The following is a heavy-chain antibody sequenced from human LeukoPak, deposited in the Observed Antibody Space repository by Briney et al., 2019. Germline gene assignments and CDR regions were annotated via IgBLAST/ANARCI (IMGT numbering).Heavy chain of an antibody. Sequence: SETLSLTCTVSGGSISSYYWSWIRQPPGKGLEWIGYIYYSGSTNYNPSLKGRVTISVDTSKNQFSLKLSSVTAADTAVYYCARNVWSGYSSDWFDPWGQGALVTVSS. CDR1: GGSISSYY. J-gene: IGHJ5*02. CDR2: IYYSGST. D-gene: IGHD3-3*01. V-gene: IGHV4-59*08. CDR3: ARNVWSGYSSDWFDP.